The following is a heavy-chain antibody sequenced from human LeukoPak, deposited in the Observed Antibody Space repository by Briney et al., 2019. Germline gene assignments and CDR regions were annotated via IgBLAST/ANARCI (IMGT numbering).Heavy chain of an antibody. CDR3: AKDKGSIVGANNWFDP. V-gene: IGHV3-9*01. D-gene: IGHD1-26*01. J-gene: IGHJ5*02. Sequence: SLRLSCAASVLTLDDYAMHWVRQASGKGVEWVSGISWNSGSIGNADSVKGRFTISRDNAKNSLYLQMNSLRAEDTALYYCAKDKGSIVGANNWFDPWGQGTLVTVSS. CDR2: ISWNSGSI. CDR1: VLTLDDYA.